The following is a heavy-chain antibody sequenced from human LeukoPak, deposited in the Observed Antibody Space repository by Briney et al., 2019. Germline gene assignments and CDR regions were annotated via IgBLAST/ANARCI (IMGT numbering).Heavy chain of an antibody. Sequence: SQTLSLTCAISGDSVSSNSAAWNWIRQSPSRGLEWLGRTYYRSNWHNDYAVSVKSRITINSDTSKNQFSLQLNSVTPEDTAVYYCARDGADRSSSYWYYFDYWGQGTLVTVSS. V-gene: IGHV6-1*01. CDR2: TYYRSNWHN. CDR1: GDSVSSNSAA. CDR3: ARDGADRSSSYWYYFDY. J-gene: IGHJ4*02. D-gene: IGHD6-13*01.